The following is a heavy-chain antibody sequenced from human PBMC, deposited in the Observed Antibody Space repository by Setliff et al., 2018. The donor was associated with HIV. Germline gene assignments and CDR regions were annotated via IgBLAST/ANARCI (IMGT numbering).Heavy chain of an antibody. V-gene: IGHV4-39*07. CDR3: ASSRRGGYDLYYYYYGMDV. CDR1: GGSFSSDSYY. Sequence: SETLSLTCSVSGGSFSSDSYYWGWIRQFPGKGLEWIGSIYYSGSTYYHPSLNSRVTMSVDKSRNQFSLKVSSVTAADTAVYYCASSRRGGYDLYYYYYGMDVWGQGTTVTVSS. D-gene: IGHD5-12*01. CDR2: IYYSGST. J-gene: IGHJ6*02.